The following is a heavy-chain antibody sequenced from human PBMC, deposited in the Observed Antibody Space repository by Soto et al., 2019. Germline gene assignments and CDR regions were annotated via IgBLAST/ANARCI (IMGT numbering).Heavy chain of an antibody. V-gene: IGHV5-10-1*01. Sequence: GESLKISCKGSGYSFTSFWTSWVRQMPGKGLEWMGRIDPSDSYTSYSPSFQGHVTISADRSISTAYLQWSSLKASDTAMYYCARLERYTGYELHFDYWGQGTQVTVSS. CDR2: IDPSDSYT. CDR1: GYSFTSFW. CDR3: ARLERYTGYELHFDY. D-gene: IGHD5-12*01. J-gene: IGHJ4*02.